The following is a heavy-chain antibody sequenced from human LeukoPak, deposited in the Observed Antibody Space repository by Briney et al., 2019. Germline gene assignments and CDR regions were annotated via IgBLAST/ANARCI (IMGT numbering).Heavy chain of an antibody. Sequence: PGRSLRLSCAASGFTFGSYAMHWVRQAPGKGLEWVAVISYDGSNKYYADSVKGRFTISRDNSKNTLYLQMNSLRAEDTAVYYCARDIAAVPNYYYGMDVWGQGTTVTVSS. CDR3: ARDIAAVPNYYYGMDV. V-gene: IGHV3-30-3*01. J-gene: IGHJ6*02. CDR1: GFTFGSYA. D-gene: IGHD6-13*01. CDR2: ISYDGSNK.